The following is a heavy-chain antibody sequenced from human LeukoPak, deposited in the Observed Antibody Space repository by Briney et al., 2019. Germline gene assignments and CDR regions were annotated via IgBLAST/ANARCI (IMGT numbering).Heavy chain of an antibody. Sequence: NPSETLSLTCAVYGGSFSGYYWSWIRQPPGKGLEWIGEINHSGSTNYNPSLKSRVTMSVDTSKNQFSLKLSSVTAADTAVYYCAREGYSYGQHYDYWGQGTLVTVSS. CDR3: AREGYSYGQHYDY. J-gene: IGHJ4*02. CDR2: INHSGST. CDR1: GGSFSGYY. V-gene: IGHV4-34*01. D-gene: IGHD5-18*01.